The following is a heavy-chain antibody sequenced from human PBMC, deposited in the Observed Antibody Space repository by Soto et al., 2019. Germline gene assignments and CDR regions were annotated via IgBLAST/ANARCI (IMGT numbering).Heavy chain of an antibody. CDR3: ARGRWFGEFDP. J-gene: IGHJ5*02. CDR2: IYYSGST. CDR1: GGSISSYY. V-gene: IGHV4-59*01. Sequence: PSETLSLTCTVSGGSISSYYWSWIRQPPGKGLEWIGYIYYSGSTNYNPSLKSRVTISVDTSKNQFSLKLSSVTAADTAVYYCARGRWFGEFDPWGQGTMGTVSS. D-gene: IGHD3-10*01.